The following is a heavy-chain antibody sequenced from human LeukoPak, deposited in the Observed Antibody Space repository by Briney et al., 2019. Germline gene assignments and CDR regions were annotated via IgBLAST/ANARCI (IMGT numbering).Heavy chain of an antibody. J-gene: IGHJ4*02. V-gene: IGHV3-23*01. CDR2: ISTSGGST. D-gene: IGHD6-19*01. CDR3: AKDETVAGKGLDY. CDR1: GFTFSSYA. Sequence: GGSLRLSCAASGFTFSSYAMTWVRQAPGKGLEWVSAISTSGGSTYYADSVRGRFTISRDNSKTTLYLQMNSLRADDTAVYFCAKDETVAGKGLDYWGQGTLVTVSS.